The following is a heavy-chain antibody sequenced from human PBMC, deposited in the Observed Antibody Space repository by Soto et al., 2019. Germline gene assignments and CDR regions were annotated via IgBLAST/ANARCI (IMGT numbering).Heavy chain of an antibody. Sequence: QVQLVQSGGEVKKPGASVEGSCRTSGYMFTTYGMSWVRQAPGQGLEWMAWISAYNGNKKYAQKFQGRVTMTTDTSTSTVSMELRNLTSDDTGTYFCARTGGGMAARPLEYWGQGTLVTVSS. CDR2: ISAYNGNK. D-gene: IGHD6-6*01. CDR1: GYMFTTYG. CDR3: ARTGGGMAARPLEY. V-gene: IGHV1-18*04. J-gene: IGHJ4*02.